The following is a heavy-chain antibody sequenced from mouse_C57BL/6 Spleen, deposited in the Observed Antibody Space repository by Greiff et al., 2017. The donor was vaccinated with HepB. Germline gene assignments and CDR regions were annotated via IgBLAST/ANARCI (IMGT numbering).Heavy chain of an antibody. CDR2: IYPRDGST. J-gene: IGHJ1*03. CDR1: GYTFTSYD. Sequence: QVQLQQSGPELVKPGASVKLSCKASGYTFTSYDINWVKQRPGQGLEWIGWIYPRDGSTKYNEKFKGQATLTVDTSSSTAYMELHSLTSEDSAVYVCARRRDYDDGYWYFDVWGTGTTVTVSS. D-gene: IGHD2-4*01. V-gene: IGHV1-85*01. CDR3: ARRRDYDDGYWYFDV.